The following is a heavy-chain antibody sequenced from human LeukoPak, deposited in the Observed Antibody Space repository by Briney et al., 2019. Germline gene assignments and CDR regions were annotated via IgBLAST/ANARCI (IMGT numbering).Heavy chain of an antibody. CDR3: AKDRANWAIDD. CDR1: GFTFTDHP. D-gene: IGHD3-16*01. J-gene: IGHJ4*02. CDR2: IGGDGIA. V-gene: IGHV3-69-1*01. Sequence: GRSLRLSCVASGFTFTDHPMNWVRQAPGKGLEWISYIGGDGIAFYADSVKGRFTASKDDARKSMYLQMNSLRVEDTAVYYCAKDRANWAIDDWGQGTQVTVSS.